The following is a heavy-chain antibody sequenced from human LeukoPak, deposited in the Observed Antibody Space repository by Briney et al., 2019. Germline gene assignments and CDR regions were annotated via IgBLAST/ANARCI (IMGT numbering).Heavy chain of an antibody. CDR3: AKDRANWAIDD. CDR1: GFTFTDHP. D-gene: IGHD3-16*01. J-gene: IGHJ4*02. CDR2: IGGDGIA. V-gene: IGHV3-69-1*01. Sequence: GRSLRLSCVASGFTFTDHPMNWVRQAPGKGLEWISYIGGDGIAFYADSVKGRFTASKDDARKSMYLQMNSLRVEDTAVYYCAKDRANWAIDDWGQGTQVTVSS.